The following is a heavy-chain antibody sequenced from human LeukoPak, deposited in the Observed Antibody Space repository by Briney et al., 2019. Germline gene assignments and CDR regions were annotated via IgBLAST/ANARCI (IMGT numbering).Heavy chain of an antibody. V-gene: IGHV3-33*01. CDR1: GFTFSSND. Sequence: GTSLRLSCAASGFTFSSNDMHWVRQAPGKGLEWVAVIWYDGNNKYYADSVKGRFTISRDNSKNTLFLQMNSLRAEDTAVYYCATDAGHWFDPWGQGTLVTVSS. CDR2: IWYDGNNK. CDR3: ATDAGHWFDP. J-gene: IGHJ5*02.